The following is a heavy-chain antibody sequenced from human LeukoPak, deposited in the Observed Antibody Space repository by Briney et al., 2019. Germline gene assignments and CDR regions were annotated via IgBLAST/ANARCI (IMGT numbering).Heavy chain of an antibody. J-gene: IGHJ3*02. V-gene: IGHV1-69*13. CDR1: GGTFSSYA. CDR2: IIPIFGTA. Sequence: ASVKVPCKASGGTFSSYAISWVRQAPGQGLEWMGGIIPIFGTANYAQKFQGRVTITADESTSTAYMELSSLRSEDTAVYYCARVATTYCSGGSCSWVIWGQGTMVTVSS. D-gene: IGHD2-15*01. CDR3: ARVATTYCSGGSCSWVI.